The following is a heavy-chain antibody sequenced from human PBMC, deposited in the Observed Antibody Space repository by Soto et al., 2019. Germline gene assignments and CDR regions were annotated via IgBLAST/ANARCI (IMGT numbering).Heavy chain of an antibody. CDR3: AKVYYNFWSGYAY. CDR1: GFTFSTYA. D-gene: IGHD3-3*01. V-gene: IGHV3-23*01. J-gene: IGHJ4*02. CDR2: ISGSGGST. Sequence: EVQLLESGGGLVQPGGSLRLSCAASGFTFSTYAMSWVRQAPGKGLEWVSAISGSGGSTYYADSVKGRFTISRDNSKNTLYLQVNSLRAEDTGVYYCAKVYYNFWSGYAYWGQGDLVPVSS.